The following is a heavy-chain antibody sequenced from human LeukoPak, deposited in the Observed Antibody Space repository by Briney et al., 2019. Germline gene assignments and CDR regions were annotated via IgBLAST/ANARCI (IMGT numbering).Heavy chain of an antibody. CDR1: GFTFSYYE. J-gene: IGHJ4*02. CDR3: ARDMGQQGFFDY. V-gene: IGHV3-33*08. Sequence: LAGGSLRLSCAASGFTFSYYEMNWVRQAPGKGLEWVAVIWYDGSNKYYADSVKGRFTISRDNSKNTLYLQMHSLRAEDTAVYYCARDMGQQGFFDYWGQGTLVTVSS. D-gene: IGHD6-13*01. CDR2: IWYDGSNK.